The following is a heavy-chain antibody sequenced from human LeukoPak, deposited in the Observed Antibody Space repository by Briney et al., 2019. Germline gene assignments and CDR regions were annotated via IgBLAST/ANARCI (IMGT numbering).Heavy chain of an antibody. D-gene: IGHD1-26*01. V-gene: IGHV3-23*01. Sequence: GGSLRLSCAASGFTFSSYAMSWVRQPPGKGLEWVSAISGSGGSTYYADSVKGRFTISRDNSKNTLYLQMNSLRAEDTAVYYCAKVGWERLNYYYYYMDVWGKGTTVTISS. CDR1: GFTFSSYA. CDR3: AKVGWERLNYYYYYMDV. CDR2: ISGSGGST. J-gene: IGHJ6*03.